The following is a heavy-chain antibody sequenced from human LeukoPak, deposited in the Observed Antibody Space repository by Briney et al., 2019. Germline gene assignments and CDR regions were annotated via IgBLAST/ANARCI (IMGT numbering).Heavy chain of an antibody. V-gene: IGHV3-7*01. CDR2: IKPGGSEK. CDR3: ARSGLLDAFDI. Sequence: GGSLRLACAASGFTFSTYWMSWVRQAPGKGLEWVANIKPGGSEKFYVDSVKGRFTISRDNAKNSLYLQMNSLRAEDTAVYYCARSGLLDAFDIWGQGTMVTVSS. D-gene: IGHD3-22*01. CDR1: GFTFSTYW. J-gene: IGHJ3*02.